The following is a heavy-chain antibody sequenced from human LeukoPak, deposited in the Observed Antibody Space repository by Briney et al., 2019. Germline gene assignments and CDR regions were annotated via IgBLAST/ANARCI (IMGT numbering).Heavy chain of an antibody. J-gene: IGHJ4*02. Sequence: PGRSLRLSCAASGFTFSNYAMHWVRQAPGKGLEWVAVISNVETNTYYADSVKGRFTISRDNSKNTLYLQMNSLRAEDTAVYYCARDHVMDYWGQGTLVTVSS. CDR3: ARDHVMDY. V-gene: IGHV3-30*07. CDR1: GFTFSNYA. CDR2: ISNVETNT. D-gene: IGHD2-8*01.